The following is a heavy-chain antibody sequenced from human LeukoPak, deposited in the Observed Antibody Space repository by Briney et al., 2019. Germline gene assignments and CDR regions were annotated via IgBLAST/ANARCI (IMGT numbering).Heavy chain of an antibody. D-gene: IGHD3-9*01. Sequence: SETLSLTCTVSGGSISSYYWSWIRQPPGKGLEWIGYIYYSGSTNYNPSLKSRVTISVDTSKNQFSLKLSSVTAADTAVYYCARDLYDILTGYYYYYGMDVWGQGTTVTVSS. CDR1: GGSISSYY. V-gene: IGHV4-59*12. CDR2: IYYSGST. J-gene: IGHJ6*02. CDR3: ARDLYDILTGYYYYYGMDV.